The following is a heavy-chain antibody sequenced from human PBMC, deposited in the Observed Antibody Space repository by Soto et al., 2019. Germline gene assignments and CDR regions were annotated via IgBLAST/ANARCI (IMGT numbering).Heavy chain of an antibody. CDR1: GGSISRGGDY. Sequence: QVQLQESGPGLVKPSQTLSLTCTVSGGSISRGGDYWSWIRQHPGKGLEWIGYIYYSGGTYYNPSPKSRVTISVDTSENQFSLRLSSVTAADTAVYYCARKDSGYADYMDVWGKGTTVTVSS. D-gene: IGHD5-12*01. J-gene: IGHJ6*03. CDR2: IYYSGGT. V-gene: IGHV4-31*03. CDR3: ARKDSGYADYMDV.